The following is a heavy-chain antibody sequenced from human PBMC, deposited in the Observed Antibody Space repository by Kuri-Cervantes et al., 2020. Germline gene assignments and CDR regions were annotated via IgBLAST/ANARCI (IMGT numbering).Heavy chain of an antibody. J-gene: IGHJ6*02. D-gene: IGHD2/OR15-2a*01. Sequence: GESLKISCAASGFTFSSYGMHWVRQAPGKGLEWVAVISYDGSNKYYADSVKGRFTISRDNSKNTLYLQMNSLRVEDTAVYYCARDREYYYYGMDVWGQGTPVTVSS. CDR3: ARDREYYYYGMDV. CDR1: GFTFSSYG. CDR2: ISYDGSNK. V-gene: IGHV3-30*03.